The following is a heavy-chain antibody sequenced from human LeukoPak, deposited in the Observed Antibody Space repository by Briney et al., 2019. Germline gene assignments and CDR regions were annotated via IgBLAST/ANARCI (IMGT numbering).Heavy chain of an antibody. CDR1: GGSISSSPYY. Sequence: SETLSLTCTVSGGSISSSPYYWGWIRQPPGKGLEWIGSIYYSGSTYYNPSLKSRVTISVDTSKNQFSLKLSSVTAADTAVYYCASENYGYDAFDIWGQGTMVTVSS. V-gene: IGHV4-39*07. CDR2: IYYSGST. J-gene: IGHJ3*02. CDR3: ASENYGYDAFDI. D-gene: IGHD4-17*01.